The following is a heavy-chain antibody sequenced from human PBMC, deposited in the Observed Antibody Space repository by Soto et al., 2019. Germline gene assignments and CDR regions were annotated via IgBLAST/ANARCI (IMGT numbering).Heavy chain of an antibody. CDR2: IYYSGST. V-gene: IGHV4-59*01. CDR1: GDSITSYY. CDR3: ARDLGIGSGPFDA. Sequence: QVQLQESGPGLVKPSETLSLTCTVSGDSITSYYWSWIRQPPGKALEWISYIYYSGSTDNDPSLKRRVTMSLDPSKKQFSLKLKSVTAADTAVYYCARDLGIGSGPFDAWGQGTMVTVSS. J-gene: IGHJ3*01. D-gene: IGHD2-2*03.